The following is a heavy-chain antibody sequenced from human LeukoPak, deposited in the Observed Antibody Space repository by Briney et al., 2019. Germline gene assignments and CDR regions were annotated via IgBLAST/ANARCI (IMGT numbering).Heavy chain of an antibody. V-gene: IGHV4-4*02. J-gene: IGHJ4*02. Sequence: PSETLSLTCAVSGGSISSENWWSWVRQPPGKGLEWIGEIYHSGSTNYNPSLKSRVTISVDKSKNQLSLNLNSVTAADTAVYYCAREGTRGYSYGYSLWGQGTLVTVSS. CDR2: IYHSGST. CDR3: AREGTRGYSYGYSL. CDR1: GGSISSENW. D-gene: IGHD5-18*01.